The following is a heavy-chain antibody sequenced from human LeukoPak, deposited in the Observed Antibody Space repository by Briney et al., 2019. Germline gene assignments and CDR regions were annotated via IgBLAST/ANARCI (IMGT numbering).Heavy chain of an antibody. D-gene: IGHD2-21*02. J-gene: IGHJ5*02. V-gene: IGHV3-48*03. CDR2: IDSSGNNI. CDR1: GFTSSDYE. CDR3: AREVAHCGGDCLAP. Sequence: GGSLRLSCAASGFTSSDYEMNWVRQAPGKGLEWVSYIDSSGNNIYYADSVKGRFTVSRDNAKSSLYLQMNSLRDEDTAIYFCAREVAHCGGDCLAPWGQGTLVTVSS.